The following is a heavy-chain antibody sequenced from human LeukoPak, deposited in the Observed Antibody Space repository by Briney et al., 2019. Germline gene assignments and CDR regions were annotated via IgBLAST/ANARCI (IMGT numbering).Heavy chain of an antibody. CDR2: INNSGRST. J-gene: IGHJ6*03. D-gene: IGHD3-3*01. Sequence: GGSLRLSCVASGLTFSSHAMGWVRQAPGKGLEWVSTINNSGRSTYHAVKGRFTISRDNSKNTVYLQMNSLSAEDTAVYYCAKWARISIFGVVTDYYYHYMDVWGKGTTVTVSS. CDR3: AKWARISIFGVVTDYYYHYMDV. CDR1: GLTFSSHA. V-gene: IGHV3-23*01.